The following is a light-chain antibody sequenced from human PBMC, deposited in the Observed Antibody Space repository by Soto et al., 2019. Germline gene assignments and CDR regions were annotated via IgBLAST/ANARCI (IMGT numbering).Light chain of an antibody. CDR2: DVS. V-gene: IGLV2-14*01. Sequence: QSALTQPASVSGSPGQSITISCTGTGSDVGAYNYVSWYQQHPDKAPKLMIYDVSDRPSGVSNRFSGSKSGNTASLTISGLQAEDEADYSCTSFTSSSTLYVFGAGTKLTVL. CDR1: GSDVGAYNY. CDR3: TSFTSSSTLYV. J-gene: IGLJ1*01.